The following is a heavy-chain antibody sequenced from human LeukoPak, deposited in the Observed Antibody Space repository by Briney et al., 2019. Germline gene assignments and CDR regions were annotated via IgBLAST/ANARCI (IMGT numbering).Heavy chain of an antibody. CDR3: AKPMVRGVISNWFDP. V-gene: IGHV3-23*01. J-gene: IGHJ5*02. CDR2: ISGSGGST. Sequence: GGSLRLSWAASGFTFSSYAMSWVRQAPGKGLEWVSAISGSGGSTYYADSVKGRFTISRDNSKNTLYLEMNSLRAEDTAVYYCAKPMVRGVISNWFDPWGQGTLVTVSS. CDR1: GFTFSSYA. D-gene: IGHD3-10*01.